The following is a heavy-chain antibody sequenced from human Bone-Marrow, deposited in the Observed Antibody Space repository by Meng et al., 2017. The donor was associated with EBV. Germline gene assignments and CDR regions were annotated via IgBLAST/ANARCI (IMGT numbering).Heavy chain of an antibody. CDR1: GFTFSSYG. V-gene: IGHV3-33*01. Sequence: VSLGASGGGVVQPGGSLRLSCAASGFTFSSYGMHWVRQAPGKGLEWVAVIWYDGSNKYYADSVKGRFTISRDNSKNTLYLQMNSLRAEDTAVYYCAREGGDPDKYYFDYWGQGTLVTVSS. J-gene: IGHJ4*02. CDR2: IWYDGSNK. D-gene: IGHD2-21*01. CDR3: AREGGDPDKYYFDY.